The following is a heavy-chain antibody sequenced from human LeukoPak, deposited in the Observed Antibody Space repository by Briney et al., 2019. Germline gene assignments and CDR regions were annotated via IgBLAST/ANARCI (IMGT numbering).Heavy chain of an antibody. J-gene: IGHJ6*03. V-gene: IGHV1-2*02. CDR2: INPNSGGT. CDR1: GYTFTGYY. D-gene: IGHD5-12*01. CDR3: ARGDYSGYDFYYYYYYMDV. Sequence: ASVKVSCKASGYTFTGYYMHWVRQAPGQGLEWMGWINPNSGGTNYAQKFQGRVTMTRDTSISTAYMELSSLRSEDTAVYYCARGDYSGYDFYYYYYYMDVWGKGTTVTISS.